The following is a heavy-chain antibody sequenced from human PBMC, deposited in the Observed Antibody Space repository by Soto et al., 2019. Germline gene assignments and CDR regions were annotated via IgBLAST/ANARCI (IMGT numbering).Heavy chain of an antibody. D-gene: IGHD3-22*01. CDR3: AKDPTYYYDSSGKDDAFDI. J-gene: IGHJ3*02. CDR1: GFTFSSYA. V-gene: IGHV3-23*01. CDR2: ISGSGGST. Sequence: PGGSLRLSXAASGFTFSSYAMSWVRQAPGKGLEWVSAISGSGGSTYYADSVKGRFTISRDNSKNTLYLQMNSLRAEDTAVYYCAKDPTYYYDSSGKDDAFDIWGQGTMVTVSS.